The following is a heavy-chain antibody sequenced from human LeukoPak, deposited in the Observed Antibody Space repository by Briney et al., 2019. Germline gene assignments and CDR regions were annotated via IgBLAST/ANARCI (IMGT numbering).Heavy chain of an antibody. V-gene: IGHV3-21*01. CDR2: ISSSSSYI. J-gene: IGHJ4*02. Sequence: GGSLRLSCAASGFTFSSYSMNWVRQAPGKGLEWVSSISSSSSYIYYADSVKGRFTVSRDNAKNSLYLQMNSLRAEDTAVYYCARDLRSSGYCSSTSCLYFDYWGQGTLVTVSS. CDR1: GFTFSSYS. D-gene: IGHD2-2*03. CDR3: ARDLRSSGYCSSTSCLYFDY.